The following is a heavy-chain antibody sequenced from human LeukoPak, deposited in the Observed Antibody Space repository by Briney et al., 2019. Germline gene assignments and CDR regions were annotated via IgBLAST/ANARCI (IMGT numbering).Heavy chain of an antibody. J-gene: IGHJ5*02. CDR1: GYTFTSYA. CDR2: INTNTGNP. V-gene: IGHV7-4-1*02. CDR3: ARDQQWLPLNWFDP. Sequence: ASVKVSCKASGYTFTSYAMNWVRQAPGQGLEWMGWINTNTGNPTYAQGFTGRFVFSLDTSVSTAYLQISSLKAEDTAVYYCARDQQWLPLNWFDPWGQGTLVTVSS. D-gene: IGHD6-19*01.